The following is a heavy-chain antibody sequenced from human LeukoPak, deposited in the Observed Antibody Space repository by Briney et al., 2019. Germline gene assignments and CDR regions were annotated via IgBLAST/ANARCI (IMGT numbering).Heavy chain of an antibody. J-gene: IGHJ6*02. V-gene: IGHV5-51*01. Sequence: GESLKISCKGSGYTFTNYWIGWVRQMPEEGLEWMGIIYPGDSETRYSPSFQGQVTISADKSISTAFLQWSSLKASDTAMYYCARHDPYGSGSYGMDVWGQGTSVTVSS. D-gene: IGHD3-10*01. CDR2: IYPGDSET. CDR3: ARHDPYGSGSYGMDV. CDR1: GYTFTNYW.